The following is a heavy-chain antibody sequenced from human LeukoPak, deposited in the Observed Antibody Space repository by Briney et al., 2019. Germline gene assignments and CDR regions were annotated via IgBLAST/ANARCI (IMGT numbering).Heavy chain of an antibody. J-gene: IGHJ6*03. CDR3: ARDVPDTAMVPYYYYYYYMDV. CDR2: IKQDGSEK. V-gene: IGHV3-7*01. CDR1: GFTFSSYW. Sequence: GGSLRLSCAASGFTFSSYWMSWVRQAPGKGLEWVANIKQDGSEKYYVDSVKGRFTISRDNAKNSLYLQMNCLRAEDTAVYYCARDVPDTAMVPYYYYYYYMDVWGKGTTVTVSS. D-gene: IGHD5-18*01.